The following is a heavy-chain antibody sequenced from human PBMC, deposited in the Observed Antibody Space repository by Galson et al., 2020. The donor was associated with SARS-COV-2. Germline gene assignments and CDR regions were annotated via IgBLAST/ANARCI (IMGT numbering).Heavy chain of an antibody. D-gene: IGHD6-13*01. CDR1: GYTFTSYD. CDR2: MNPNSGNT. CDR3: ARGYIGGPRQQLVRRYWYFDL. Sequence: GESLKISCKASGYTFTSYDINWVRQATGQGLEWMGWMNPNSGNTGYAQKFQGRVTMTRNTSISTAYMELSSLRSEDTAVYYCARGYIGGPRQQLVRRYWYFDLWGRGTLVTVSS. V-gene: IGHV1-8*02. J-gene: IGHJ2*01.